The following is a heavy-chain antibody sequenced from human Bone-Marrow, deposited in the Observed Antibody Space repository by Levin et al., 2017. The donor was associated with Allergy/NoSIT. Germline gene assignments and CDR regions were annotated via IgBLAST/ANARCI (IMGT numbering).Heavy chain of an antibody. V-gene: IGHV3-74*01. CDR1: GVTFRNYW. Sequence: GGSLRLSCAATGVTFRNYWMHWVRQTPGKGLVWLSRINSDGSSRDYADSVKGRFTISRDNAKDTLYLQMNSLRADDSAVYYCARASSEYGLYYYGMDVWGQGTTVTVSS. CDR3: ARASSEYGLYYYGMDV. D-gene: IGHD4-17*01. CDR2: INSDGSSR. J-gene: IGHJ6*02.